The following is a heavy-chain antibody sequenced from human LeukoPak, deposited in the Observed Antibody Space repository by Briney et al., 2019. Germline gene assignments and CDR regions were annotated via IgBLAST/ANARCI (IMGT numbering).Heavy chain of an antibody. CDR3: ARLVGNVGSAFFDY. J-gene: IGHJ4*01. CDR1: GDSISGRSYY. D-gene: IGHD1-26*01. CDR2: TSYSGHS. Sequence: PSETLSLTCTVSGDSISGRSYYWGWIRQPPGKGLEWIGSTSYSGHSYYNPSLKSRVAMSVDTSKNQFSLKLTSVTAADTGVYFCARLVGNVGSAFFDYWGHGTLVTVSS. V-gene: IGHV4-39*01.